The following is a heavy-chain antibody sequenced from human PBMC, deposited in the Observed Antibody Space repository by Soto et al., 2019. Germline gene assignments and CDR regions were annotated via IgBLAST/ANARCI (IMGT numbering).Heavy chain of an antibody. D-gene: IGHD6-19*01. CDR1: GYSFTSYW. CDR3: ARNEYSSGWTRADV. V-gene: IGHV5-10-1*01. CDR2: IDPSDSYT. Sequence: PGESLKISCKGSGYSFTSYWISWVRQMPGKGLQWRGWIDPSDSYTNYSPSFQGHVTNSADKSISTANQQWSSLKASDTAMYCCARNEYSSGWTRADVWGRGTTVTVSS. J-gene: IGHJ6*02.